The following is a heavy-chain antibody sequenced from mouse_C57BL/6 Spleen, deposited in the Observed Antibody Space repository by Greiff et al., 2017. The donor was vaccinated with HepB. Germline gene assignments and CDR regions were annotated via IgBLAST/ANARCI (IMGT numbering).Heavy chain of an antibody. CDR2: IDPETGGT. J-gene: IGHJ2*01. D-gene: IGHD1-1*01. CDR3: TRKDHYGSSYSSDY. Sequence: QVQLQQSGAELVRPGASVTLSCKASGYTFTDYEMHWVKQTPVHGLEWIGAIDPETGGTAYNQKFKGKAILTADKSSSTAYMELRSLTSEDSAVYYCTRKDHYGSSYSSDYWGQGTTLTVSS. V-gene: IGHV1-15*01. CDR1: GYTFTDYE.